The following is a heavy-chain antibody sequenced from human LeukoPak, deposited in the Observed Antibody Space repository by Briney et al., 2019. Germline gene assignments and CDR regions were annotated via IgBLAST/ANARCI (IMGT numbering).Heavy chain of an antibody. J-gene: IGHJ4*02. V-gene: IGHV3-74*01. CDR1: GFTFTSNW. D-gene: IGHD1-1*01. Sequence: GGSLRLSCTASGFTFTSNWLHWVRQAPGKGLMWVSRINGDGTTPRDADSVKGRFTTSRDNAKNTLFLQMNSLRAEDTAVYFCAREWKGALDFWGQGTLVAVSS. CDR2: INGDGTTP. CDR3: AREWKGALDF.